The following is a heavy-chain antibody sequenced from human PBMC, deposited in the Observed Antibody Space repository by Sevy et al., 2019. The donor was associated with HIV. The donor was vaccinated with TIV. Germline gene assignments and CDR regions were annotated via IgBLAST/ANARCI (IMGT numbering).Heavy chain of an antibody. CDR3: AKDRGYSIGWYPRFDP. J-gene: IGHJ5*02. Sequence: GGSLRLSCAGSGFSFRTNGMHWVRQAPGKGLDWVAVISKNGDYKSYADSVKGRFTISRDNSKNTLYLQMNSLRTEDTAVYYCAKDRGYSIGWYPRFDPWGQGTLVTVSS. D-gene: IGHD5-18*01. V-gene: IGHV3-30*18. CDR2: ISKNGDYK. CDR1: GFSFRTNG.